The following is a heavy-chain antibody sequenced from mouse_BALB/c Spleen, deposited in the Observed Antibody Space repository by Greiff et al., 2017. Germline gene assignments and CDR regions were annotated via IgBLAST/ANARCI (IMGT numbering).Heavy chain of an antibody. V-gene: IGHV1-9*01. CDR2: ILPGSGST. D-gene: IGHD2-14*01. CDR3: ARNYRYDGYYYAMDY. CDR1: GYTFSSYW. Sequence: LVESGAELMKPGASVKISCKATGYTFSSYWIEWVKQRPGHGLEWIGEILPGSGSTNYNEKFKGKATFTADTSSNTAYMQLSSLTSEDSAVYYCARNYRYDGYYYAMDYWGQGTSVTVSS. J-gene: IGHJ4*01.